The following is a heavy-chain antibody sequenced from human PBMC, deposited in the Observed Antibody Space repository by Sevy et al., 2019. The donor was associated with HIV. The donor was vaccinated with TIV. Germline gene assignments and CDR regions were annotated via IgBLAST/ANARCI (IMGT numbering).Heavy chain of an antibody. Sequence: GGSLRLSCAASGFTFSDYYMSWIRQAPGKGLEWISYISGSSSAIVYADSVKGRFAISRNNAKHSLCLHMENLRAEDTAVYFCVGRPYSSAYSWSYHFDYWGQGTLVTVSS. CDR2: ISGSSSAI. CDR1: GFTFSDYY. V-gene: IGHV3-11*01. CDR3: VGRPYSSAYSWSYHFDY. J-gene: IGHJ4*02. D-gene: IGHD3-16*01.